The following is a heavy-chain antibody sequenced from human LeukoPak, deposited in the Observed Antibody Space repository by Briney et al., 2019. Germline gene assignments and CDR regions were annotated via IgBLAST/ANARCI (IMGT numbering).Heavy chain of an antibody. Sequence: GGSLRLSCAASGFTFDDYAMHWVRHAPGKGLEWVSGISWSSGSIGYADSVKGRFTISRDNAKNSLYLQMNSLRAEDTALYYCAKDMVSILSGFDIWGQGTMVTVSS. CDR2: ISWSSGSI. CDR1: GFTFDDYA. J-gene: IGHJ3*02. CDR3: AKDMVSILSGFDI. V-gene: IGHV3-9*01. D-gene: IGHD2-15*01.